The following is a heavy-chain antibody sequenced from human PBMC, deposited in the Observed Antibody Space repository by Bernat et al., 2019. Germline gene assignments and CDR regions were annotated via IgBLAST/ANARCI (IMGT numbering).Heavy chain of an antibody. J-gene: IGHJ2*01. CDR1: GGSISSSSYY. D-gene: IGHD3-10*01. V-gene: IGHV4-39*01. CDR3: ARHIRRGMVQGVIQAHYFDL. CDR2: IYYCGST. Sequence: QLQLQESGPGLVKPSETLSLTCTVSGGSISSSSYYWGWIRQPPGKGLEWIGSIYYCGSTYYNPSLKSRVTISVDTSKNQFSLKLSSVTAADTAVYYCARHIRRGMVQGVIQAHYFDLWGRGTLVTVSS.